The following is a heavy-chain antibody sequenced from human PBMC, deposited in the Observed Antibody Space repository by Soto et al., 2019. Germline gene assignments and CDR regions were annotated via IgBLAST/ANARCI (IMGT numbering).Heavy chain of an antibody. J-gene: IGHJ4*02. CDR3: ARVGEYSSSRPFGY. Sequence: SATLSLACPGSAGSLGSYYLSSIRPPPGKGLEWIGYIYYSGSTNYNPSLKSRVTISVDTSKNQFSLKLSPVTAADTAVYYCARVGEYSSSRPFGYWGQGTPVTVSS. D-gene: IGHD6-6*01. CDR1: AGSLGSYY. V-gene: IGHV4-59*07. CDR2: IYYSGST.